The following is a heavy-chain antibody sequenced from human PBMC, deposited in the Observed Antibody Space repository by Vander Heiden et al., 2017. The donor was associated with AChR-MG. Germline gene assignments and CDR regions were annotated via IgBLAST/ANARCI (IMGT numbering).Heavy chain of an antibody. CDR1: EYNFNNYS. CDR2: IDPSDSYT. V-gene: IGHV5-10-1*03. Sequence: ELQLLQSGAVVKNLGDSLTISCKASEYNFNNYSITWVRQMPGKGLEWMGRIDPSDSYTNYSPSFEGHVTVSVDKSISTVSLHWSSLKASDTASYYCARNVLLAPAQLWGQGTLVTVSS. D-gene: IGHD3-3*01. J-gene: IGHJ4*02. CDR3: ARNVLLAPAQL.